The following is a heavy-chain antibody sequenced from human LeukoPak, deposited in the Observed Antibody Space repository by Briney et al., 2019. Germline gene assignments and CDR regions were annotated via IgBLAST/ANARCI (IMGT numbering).Heavy chain of an antibody. CDR1: GYTFTGYY. J-gene: IGHJ4*02. Sequence: GASVKVSCKASGYTFTGYYMHWVRQAPGQGLEWMGWINPNSGGTNYAQKFQGRVTMTRDTSISTAYMELSRLRSDDTAVYYCARDLFAGSGSYPPDYWGQGTLVTVSS. CDR3: ARDLFAGSGSYPPDY. V-gene: IGHV1-2*02. D-gene: IGHD3-10*01. CDR2: INPNSGGT.